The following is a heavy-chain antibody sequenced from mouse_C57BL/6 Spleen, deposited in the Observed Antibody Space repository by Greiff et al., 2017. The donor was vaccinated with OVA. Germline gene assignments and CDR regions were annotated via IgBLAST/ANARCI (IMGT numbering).Heavy chain of an antibody. CDR2: INYDGSST. Sequence: EVQLVESEGGLVQPGSSMKLSCTASGFTFSDYYMAWVRQVPEKGLEWVANINYDGSSTYYLDSLKSRFIISRDNAKNILYLQMSSLKSEDTATYYCARGWAYYSNYHAMDYWGQGTSVTVSS. CDR1: GFTFSDYY. CDR3: ARGWAYYSNYHAMDY. J-gene: IGHJ4*01. D-gene: IGHD2-5*01. V-gene: IGHV5-16*01.